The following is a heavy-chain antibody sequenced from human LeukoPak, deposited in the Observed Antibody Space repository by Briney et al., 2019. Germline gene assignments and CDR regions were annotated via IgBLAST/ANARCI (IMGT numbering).Heavy chain of an antibody. D-gene: IGHD6-19*01. CDR3: TWSDIAVAGDFDY. CDR2: INPNSGGT. V-gene: IGHV1-2*02. Sequence: GASVKVSCKASGYTFTDYYMHWVRQAPGQGLEWMGWINPNSGGTNYVQKFQGRVTMTRDSSISTGYMELTRLRSDDTAVYYCTWSDIAVAGDFDYWGQGTLVTVSS. J-gene: IGHJ4*02. CDR1: GYTFTDYY.